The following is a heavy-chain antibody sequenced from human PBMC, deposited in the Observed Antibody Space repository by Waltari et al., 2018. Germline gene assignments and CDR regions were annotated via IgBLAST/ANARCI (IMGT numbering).Heavy chain of an antibody. CDR1: GGSFSGYY. CDR2: INHSVST. Sequence: QVQLQQWGAGLLKPSETLSLTCAVYGGSFSGYYWSWIRQPPGKGLEWSGAINHSVSTNSNPSLKSRVTISVDTSKNQFSLKLSSVTAADTAVYYCARQAVAGDSWGQGTLVTVSS. J-gene: IGHJ5*02. D-gene: IGHD6-19*01. V-gene: IGHV4-34*01. CDR3: ARQAVAGDS.